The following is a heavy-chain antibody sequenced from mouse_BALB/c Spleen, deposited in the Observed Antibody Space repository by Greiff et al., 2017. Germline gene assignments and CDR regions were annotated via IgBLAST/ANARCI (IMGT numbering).Heavy chain of an antibody. CDR2: ISDGGSYT. J-gene: IGHJ2*01. CDR3: ARGRREYFDY. Sequence: DVHLVESGGGLVKPGGSLKLSCAASGFTFSDYYMYWVRQTPEKRLEWVATISDGGSYTYYPDSVKGRFTISRDNAKNNLYLQMSSLKSEDTAMYYCARGRREYFDYWGQGTTLTVSS. V-gene: IGHV5-4*02. CDR1: GFTFSDYY.